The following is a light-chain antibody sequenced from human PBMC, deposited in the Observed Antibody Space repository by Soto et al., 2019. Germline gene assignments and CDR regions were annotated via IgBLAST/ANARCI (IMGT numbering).Light chain of an antibody. CDR3: QQYNTWPLT. Sequence: ETVMTQSPATLSVSPGERPTLSCRASQSVSSNLAWYQQKPGQAPRLLIYDASTRATGIPARFSGSGSGTEFTLTISSLQSEDFAVYYCQQYNTWPLTFGXGT. CDR2: DAS. J-gene: IGKJ3*01. V-gene: IGKV3-15*01. CDR1: QSVSSN.